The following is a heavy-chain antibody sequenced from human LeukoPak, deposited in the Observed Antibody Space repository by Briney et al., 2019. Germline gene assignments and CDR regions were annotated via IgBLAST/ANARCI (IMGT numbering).Heavy chain of an antibody. J-gene: IGHJ4*02. CDR1: GGSFSGYY. CDR3: ARALDYGGKRDYFDY. V-gene: IGHV4-34*09. Sequence: SETLSLTCAAYGGSFSGYYWSWIRQPPGKGLEWIGEINHSGSTYYNPSLKSRVTISVDTSKNQFSLKLSSVTAADTAVYYCARALDYGGKRDYFDYWGQGTLVTVSS. CDR2: INHSGST. D-gene: IGHD4-23*01.